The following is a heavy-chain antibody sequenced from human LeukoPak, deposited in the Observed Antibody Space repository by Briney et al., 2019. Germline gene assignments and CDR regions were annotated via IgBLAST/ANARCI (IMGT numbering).Heavy chain of an antibody. CDR3: ARDKDKGEVRRPCTFDI. CDR2: ISRSGSTK. CDR1: GFTFSSYE. V-gene: IGHV3-48*03. Sequence: SGGSLRLSCAGSGFTFSSYEMNWVRQAPGKGLEWVVYISRSGSTKYYVDSVKGRFIISRDNAKNSLYLQMNSLRAEDTAVYYCARDKDKGEVRRPCTFDIWGQGTMVTVSS. J-gene: IGHJ3*02. D-gene: IGHD1-26*01.